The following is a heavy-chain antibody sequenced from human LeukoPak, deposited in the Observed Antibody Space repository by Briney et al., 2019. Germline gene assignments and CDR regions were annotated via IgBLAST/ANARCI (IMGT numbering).Heavy chain of an antibody. V-gene: IGHV4-59*08. J-gene: IGHJ4*02. CDR1: GGSISSYY. Sequence: PSETLSLTCTVSGGSISSYYWSWIRPPPGKGLEWIGYIYYSGSTNYNPSLKSRVTISVDTSKNQFSLKLSSVTAADTAVYYCARRRDGYNPNFDYWGQGQWSPSPQ. CDR3: ARRRDGYNPNFDY. D-gene: IGHD5-24*01. CDR2: IYYSGST.